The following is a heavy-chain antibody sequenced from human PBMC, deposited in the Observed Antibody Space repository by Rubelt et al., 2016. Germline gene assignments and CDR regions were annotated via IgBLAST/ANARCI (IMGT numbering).Heavy chain of an antibody. CDR2: IYYSGST. Sequence: QVQLQESGPGLVKPSETLSLTCTVSGGSISSYYWSWIRQPPGKGLEWIGYIYYSGSTNYNPLFKSGVTISVDTSKNQFSLKLSSVTAADTAVYYCARVMGYYGSGSYCWFDPWGQGTLVTVSS. CDR3: ARVMGYYGSGSYCWFDP. V-gene: IGHV4-59*01. D-gene: IGHD3-10*01. J-gene: IGHJ5*02. CDR1: GGSISSYY.